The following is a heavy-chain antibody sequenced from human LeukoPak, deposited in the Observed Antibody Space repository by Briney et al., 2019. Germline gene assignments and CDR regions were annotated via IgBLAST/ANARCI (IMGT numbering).Heavy chain of an antibody. CDR3: ARQGSVAGTGIDY. V-gene: IGHV4-39*01. J-gene: IGHJ4*02. Sequence: PSETLSLTCTVSGGSISSYYWSWIRQPPGKGLEWIGSIYYSGSTYYNPSLKSRVTISVDTSKNQFSLKLSSVTAADTAVYYCARQGSVAGTGIDYWGQGTLVTVSS. CDR1: GGSISSYY. D-gene: IGHD6-19*01. CDR2: IYYSGST.